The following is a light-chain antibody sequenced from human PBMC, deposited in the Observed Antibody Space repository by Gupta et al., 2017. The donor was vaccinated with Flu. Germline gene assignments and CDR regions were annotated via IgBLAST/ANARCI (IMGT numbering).Light chain of an antibody. CDR1: TSDVGGYNY. CDR2: DVS. V-gene: IGLV2-14*03. CDR3: SSYSSSTTLV. Sequence: SITISCTGTTSDVGGYNYVSWYQQYPGKAPKVIIYDVSNRPSGVSNRFSGSKSGNTASLTISGLQAEDEADYYCSSYSSSTTLVFGGGTKVTVL. J-gene: IGLJ2*01.